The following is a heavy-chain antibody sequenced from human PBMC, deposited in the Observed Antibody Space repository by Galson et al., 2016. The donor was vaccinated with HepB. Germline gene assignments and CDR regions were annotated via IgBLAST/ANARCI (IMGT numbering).Heavy chain of an antibody. CDR1: GFTFTDHA. CDR3: AKEMRWLKLGLDY. D-gene: IGHD5-24*01. J-gene: IGHJ4*02. Sequence: SLRLSCAVSGFTFTDHAMSWVRLVPGKGLEWVAVVSGNGGTIYYSDSVKGRFTISRDNSKNTLYLQMNSLRAEDTATYYCAKEMRWLKLGLDYWGQGTRVTVSS. CDR2: VSGNGGTI. V-gene: IGHV3-23*01.